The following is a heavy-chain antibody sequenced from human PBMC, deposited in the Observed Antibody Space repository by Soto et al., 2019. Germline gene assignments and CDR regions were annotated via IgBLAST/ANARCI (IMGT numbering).Heavy chain of an antibody. J-gene: IGHJ4*02. D-gene: IGHD6-13*01. CDR1: GGSISSSSYY. Sequence: QLQLQESGPGLVKPSETLSLTCTVSGGSISSSSYYWGWIRQPPGKGLEWIGSIYYSGSTSYTPSLKSRAPISVDTSNDTFSLKLSSVPAADTAVYYCARTIAAFDYWGQGTLVTVSS. CDR2: IYYSGST. V-gene: IGHV4-39*01. CDR3: ARTIAAFDY.